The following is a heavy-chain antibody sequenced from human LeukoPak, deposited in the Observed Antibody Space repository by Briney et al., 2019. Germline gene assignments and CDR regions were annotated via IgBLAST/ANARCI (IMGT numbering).Heavy chain of an antibody. CDR1: GFTFSSHS. D-gene: IGHD1-26*01. Sequence: GGSLRLSCAASGFTFSSHSMNWVRQAPGKGLEWVSSISSSSSYIYYADSVKGRFTISRDNAKSSLYLQMNSLRAEDTAVYYCARLSGSYFGLDYWGQGTLVTVSS. J-gene: IGHJ4*02. CDR3: ARLSGSYFGLDY. V-gene: IGHV3-21*01. CDR2: ISSSSSYI.